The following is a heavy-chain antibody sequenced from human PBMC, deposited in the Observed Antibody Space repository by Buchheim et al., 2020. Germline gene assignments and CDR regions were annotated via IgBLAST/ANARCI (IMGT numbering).Heavy chain of an antibody. Sequence: EVELVESGGGLVQPGGSLRLSCAASGFTFSTYSLNWVRQAPGKGLEWVSYISGSGRTTYYADSVKGRFTIARDNAKNSFYMQMNSLRVEDTAVYYCARDKYGDYSFDHWGQGT. V-gene: IGHV3-48*01. CDR3: ARDKYGDYSFDH. J-gene: IGHJ4*02. CDR2: ISGSGRTT. CDR1: GFTFSTYS. D-gene: IGHD4-17*01.